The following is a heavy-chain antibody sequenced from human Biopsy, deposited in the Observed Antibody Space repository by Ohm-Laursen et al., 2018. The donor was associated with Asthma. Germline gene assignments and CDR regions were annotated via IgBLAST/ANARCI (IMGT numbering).Heavy chain of an antibody. CDR3: VRAVRNEQWLAPFDY. CDR1: GGSISSFY. J-gene: IGHJ4*02. D-gene: IGHD6-19*01. Sequence: SDTLSLTCSVYGGSISSFYWSWIRQSPEKGLEWMGYVYWTGSTNYNPSLKSRITMSVDTSKNRMFLELTSVTDADTAIYYCVRAVRNEQWLAPFDYWGQGNPVTASS. V-gene: IGHV4-59*07. CDR2: VYWTGST.